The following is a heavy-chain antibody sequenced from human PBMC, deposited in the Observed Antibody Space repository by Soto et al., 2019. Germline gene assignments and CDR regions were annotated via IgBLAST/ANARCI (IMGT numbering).Heavy chain of an antibody. CDR1: GGSISGHY. CDR3: ARGPYYDLIWNYYYMDV. CDR2: MYYSGST. D-gene: IGHD3-16*01. V-gene: IGHV4-59*08. J-gene: IGHJ6*03. Sequence: QVQLQESGPGLVKPSETLSLSCSVSGGSISGHYWSWVRQTPGKGLEWIGYMYYSGSTNYNPSLKRRVTISVHTSKNHFSLRLTSVTAADTAVYYCARGPYYDLIWNYYYMDVWGKGTTVTVSS.